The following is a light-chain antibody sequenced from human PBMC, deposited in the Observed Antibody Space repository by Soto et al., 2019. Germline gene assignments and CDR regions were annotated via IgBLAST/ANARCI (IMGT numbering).Light chain of an antibody. CDR1: SGHSSYD. CDR3: QTWGSGIRV. V-gene: IGLV4-69*01. J-gene: IGLJ3*02. Sequence: QLVLTQSPSASASLGASVKLTCTLSSGHSSYDIAWHQQQPEQGPRYLMKLNSDGSHSKGDGTPGRFSGSSSGAERYLTIARLPYEDEADYYCQTWGSGIRVFGGGTKLTVL. CDR2: LNSDGSH.